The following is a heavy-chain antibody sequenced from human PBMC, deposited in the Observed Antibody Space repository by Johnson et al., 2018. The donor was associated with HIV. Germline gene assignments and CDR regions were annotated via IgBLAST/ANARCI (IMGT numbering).Heavy chain of an antibody. V-gene: IGHV3-30*14. D-gene: IGHD1-1*01. Sequence: QVQLVESGGGLVQPGRSLRLSCAASGFTFSSYAMHWVRQAPGKGLEWVAVISYDGSDKYYADSVKGRFTISRDNSNNTVYLQMNSLRAEDTAVYYCARAEPWDRRHYAFDIWGQGTVVTVSS. CDR2: ISYDGSDK. CDR1: GFTFSSYA. J-gene: IGHJ3*02. CDR3: ARAEPWDRRHYAFDI.